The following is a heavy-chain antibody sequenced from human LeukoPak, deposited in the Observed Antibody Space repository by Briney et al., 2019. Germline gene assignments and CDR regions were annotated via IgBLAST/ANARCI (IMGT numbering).Heavy chain of an antibody. Sequence: SQTLSLTCTVSGGSISSGSYYWSWIRQPAGKGLEWIGRIYTSGSTNYNPSLKSRVTISVDKSKNQFSLKLNSVTAADTAVYYCARDSSLIYEGMDVWGQGTTVTVSS. V-gene: IGHV4-61*02. J-gene: IGHJ6*02. CDR2: IYTSGST. CDR1: GGSISSGSYY. D-gene: IGHD3-3*01. CDR3: ARDSSLIYEGMDV.